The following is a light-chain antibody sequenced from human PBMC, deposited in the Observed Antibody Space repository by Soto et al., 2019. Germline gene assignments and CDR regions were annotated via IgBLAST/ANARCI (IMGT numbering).Light chain of an antibody. CDR1: QSVSSY. Sequence: EIVLTQSPAILSMSPGERATLSCRASQSVSSYFAWYQQKPGQAPRLHIYDASNRATGVPARFSGSGSGTDFTLTISSLEPEDLAVYYCQQRRYWPVTFGQGTKVEIK. V-gene: IGKV3-11*01. J-gene: IGKJ1*01. CDR2: DAS. CDR3: QQRRYWPVT.